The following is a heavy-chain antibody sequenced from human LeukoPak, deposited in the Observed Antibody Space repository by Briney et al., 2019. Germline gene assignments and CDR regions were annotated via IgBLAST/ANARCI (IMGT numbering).Heavy chain of an antibody. CDR3: AREDSSGWPNAFDI. J-gene: IGHJ3*02. D-gene: IGHD6-19*01. CDR1: EFTFSSYA. Sequence: PGGSLRLSCAASEFTFSSYAMSWVRQAPGKGLEWVSVISGSGGRTYYADSVKGRFTISRDNSKNTLHLQMNSLRAEDTALYHCAREDSSGWPNAFDIWGQGTMVTVSS. V-gene: IGHV3-23*01. CDR2: ISGSGGRT.